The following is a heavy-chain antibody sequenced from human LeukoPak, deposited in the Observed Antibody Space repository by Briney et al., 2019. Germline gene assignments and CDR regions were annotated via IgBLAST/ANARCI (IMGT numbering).Heavy chain of an antibody. CDR3: ARAGEGYCSGTSCYRGDYYYMDV. J-gene: IGHJ6*03. CDR2: MNPNSGNT. V-gene: IGHV1-8*02. D-gene: IGHD2-2*01. Sequence: GASVKASCKASGYTFTSYDINWVRQATGQGLEWMGWMNPNSGNTGYAQKLQGRVTMTTDTSTSTAYMELRSLRSDDTAVYYCARAGEGYCSGTSCYRGDYYYMDVWGKGTTVTVSS. CDR1: GYTFTSYD.